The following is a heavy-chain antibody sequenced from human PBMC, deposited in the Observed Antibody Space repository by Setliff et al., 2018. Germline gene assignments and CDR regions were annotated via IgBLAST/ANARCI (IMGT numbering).Heavy chain of an antibody. CDR2: IYYSGST. CDR3: AREVDIPIQSDGFDI. V-gene: IGHV4-30-4*08. Sequence: PSETLSLTCTVSGGSISSGDYYWSWVRQPPGKGLEWIGYIYYSGSTYYNPSLKSRVTISVDTSKNQFSLKLSSVTAADTAVYYCAREVDIPIQSDGFDIWGRGSMVTVSS. J-gene: IGHJ3*02. D-gene: IGHD5-12*01. CDR1: GGSISSGDYY.